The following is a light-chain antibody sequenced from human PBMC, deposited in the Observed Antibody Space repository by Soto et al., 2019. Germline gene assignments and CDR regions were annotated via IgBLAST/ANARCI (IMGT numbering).Light chain of an antibody. CDR2: DAS. V-gene: IGKV3-11*01. CDR1: QSISRY. Sequence: EIVLTQSPGTLSLSPGERATLSCRASQSISRYLAWYQQKPGQAPRLLIYDASNRAAGIPARFSGSRSGTDFTLTISSVEPEDFAMYYCHQRNQFGQGTRLEIK. CDR3: HQRNQ. J-gene: IGKJ5*01.